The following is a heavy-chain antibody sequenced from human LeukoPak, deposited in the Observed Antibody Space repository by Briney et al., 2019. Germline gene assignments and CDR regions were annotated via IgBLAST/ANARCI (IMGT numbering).Heavy chain of an antibody. CDR2: IYSSGST. CDR1: GGSISSYY. D-gene: IGHD5-18*01. Sequence: PSETLSLTCTVSGGSISSYYWSWVRQPPGKGREWIGYIYSSGSTNYNPSLKSRVTISVDTSKNQFSLRLTSVTAADTAVYYCARGSYGDYWGLGTLVTVSS. J-gene: IGHJ4*02. CDR3: ARGSYGDY. V-gene: IGHV4-59*01.